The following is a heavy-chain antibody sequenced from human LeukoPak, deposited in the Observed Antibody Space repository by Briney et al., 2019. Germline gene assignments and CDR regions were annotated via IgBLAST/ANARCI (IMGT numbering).Heavy chain of an antibody. CDR3: ARDIIYYFDY. Sequence: GGSLRLSCAASGFTFSSYAMSWVRQAPGKGLEWVANIKQDGSEKYYVDSVKGRFTISRDNAKNSLYLQMNSLRAEDTAVYYCARDIIYYFDYWGQGTLVTVSS. CDR2: IKQDGSEK. J-gene: IGHJ4*02. CDR1: GFTFSSYA. D-gene: IGHD2-21*01. V-gene: IGHV3-7*01.